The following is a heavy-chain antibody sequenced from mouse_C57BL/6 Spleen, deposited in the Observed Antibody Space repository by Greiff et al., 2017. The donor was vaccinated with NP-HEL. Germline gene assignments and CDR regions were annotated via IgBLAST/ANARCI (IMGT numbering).Heavy chain of an antibody. J-gene: IGHJ1*03. Sequence: QVQLQQSGPGLVAPSQSLSITCTVSGFSLTSYGVHWVRQPPGKGLEWLVVIWSDGSTTYNSALKSRMSISKDNSKSQVFLKMNSLQTDDTAMYYCARCHGSRGGYFDVWGTGTTVTVSS. D-gene: IGHD1-1*01. CDR2: IWSDGST. CDR3: ARCHGSRGGYFDV. V-gene: IGHV2-6*03. CDR1: GFSLTSYG.